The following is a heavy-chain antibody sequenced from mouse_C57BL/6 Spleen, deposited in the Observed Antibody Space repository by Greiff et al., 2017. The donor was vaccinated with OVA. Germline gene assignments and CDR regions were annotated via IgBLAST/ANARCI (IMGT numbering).Heavy chain of an antibody. Sequence: VKLQQSGAELMKPGASVKLSCKATGYTFTGYWIEWVKQRPGHGLEWIGEILPGSGSTNYNEKFKGKATFTADTSSNTAYMQLSSLTTEDSAIYYCARGGLITTVVATNAMDYWGQGTSVTVSS. D-gene: IGHD1-1*01. CDR1: GYTFTGYW. J-gene: IGHJ4*01. CDR2: ILPGSGST. V-gene: IGHV1-9*01. CDR3: ARGGLITTVVATNAMDY.